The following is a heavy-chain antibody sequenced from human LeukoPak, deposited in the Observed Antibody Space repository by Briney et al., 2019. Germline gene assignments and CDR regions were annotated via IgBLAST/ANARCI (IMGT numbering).Heavy chain of an antibody. V-gene: IGHV3-74*01. CDR3: ARGASGTFHI. CDR1: GFTFSGYG. CDR2: INSDGGDT. J-gene: IGHJ3*02. D-gene: IGHD3-10*01. Sequence: GGSLRLSCAASGFTFSGYGMHCVRQAPGKGLIWVSRINSDGGDTTYADSVRGRFTISRDNAKNTLYLQMNSLRADDTAVYYCARGASGTFHIWGQGTMVTVSS.